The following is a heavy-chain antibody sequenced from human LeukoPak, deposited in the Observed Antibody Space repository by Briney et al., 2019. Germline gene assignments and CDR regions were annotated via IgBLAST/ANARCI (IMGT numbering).Heavy chain of an antibody. CDR1: GGSFSGYY. Sequence: SETLSLTCAVYGGSFSGYYWSWIRQPPGKGLEWIGEINHSGSTNYDPSLKSRVTISVDTSQNPFSLKLSSVPAADTAVYYCARGLILAAILFDPWGQGTLVTVSS. J-gene: IGHJ5*02. CDR2: INHSGST. V-gene: IGHV4-34*01. D-gene: IGHD2-15*01. CDR3: ARGLILAAILFDP.